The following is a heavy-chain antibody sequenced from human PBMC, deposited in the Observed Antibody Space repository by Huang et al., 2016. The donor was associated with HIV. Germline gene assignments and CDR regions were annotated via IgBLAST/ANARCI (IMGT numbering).Heavy chain of an antibody. CDR1: GYIFTSYA. V-gene: IGHV1-18*04. CDR3: ARFYVWGSYRPDY. Sequence: QVQLVQSRTEVKKPGASVKVSCKASGYIFTSYAISWVRQDPGQGLEGMGWMSGNNDNTNYAQTVQGRVTLTTDTSTSTAFMELRSLRSDDTAVYYCARFYVWGSYRPDYWGQGTLVTVSS. D-gene: IGHD3-16*02. CDR2: MSGNNDNT. J-gene: IGHJ4*02.